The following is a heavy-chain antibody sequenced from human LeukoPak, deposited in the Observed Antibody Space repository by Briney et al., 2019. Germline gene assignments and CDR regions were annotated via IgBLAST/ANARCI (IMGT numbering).Heavy chain of an antibody. V-gene: IGHV4-59*01. D-gene: IGHD3-22*01. J-gene: IGHJ4*02. CDR1: GGSISSYY. Sequence: PSETLSLTCTVSGGSISSYYWSWIRQPPGKGLEWIGYIYYSGSTNYNPSLKGRVTISVDTSKNQFSLKLSSVTAADTAVYYCAREIGANLYDSSGYYVGAFDYWGQGTLVTVSS. CDR3: AREIGANLYDSSGYYVGAFDY. CDR2: IYYSGST.